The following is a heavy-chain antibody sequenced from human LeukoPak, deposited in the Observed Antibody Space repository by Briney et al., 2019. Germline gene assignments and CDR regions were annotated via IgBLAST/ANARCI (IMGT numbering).Heavy chain of an antibody. Sequence: GGSLRLSCAASGFTFSSYWMHWVRQAPGKGLVWVSRVDTDGSRTSYADSVKGRFTISRDNAKNRLYLQMNSLRGEDTAVYYCARMVGASTSWFDPWGQGTLVTVPS. J-gene: IGHJ5*02. D-gene: IGHD1-26*01. CDR1: GFTFSSYW. CDR2: VDTDGSRT. V-gene: IGHV3-74*01. CDR3: ARMVGASTSWFDP.